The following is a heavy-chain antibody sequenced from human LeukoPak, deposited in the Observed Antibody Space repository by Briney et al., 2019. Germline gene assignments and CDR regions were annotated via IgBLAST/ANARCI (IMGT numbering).Heavy chain of an antibody. CDR3: VRDGVGFIPYDL. V-gene: IGHV3-21*01. J-gene: IGHJ4*01. Sequence: PGGSLRLSCAASGFNFSNYNMNWVRQAPGKGLEWVSSISSSGSYIYYADSMKGRFTVSRDNAKNTLYLQMSSLKDEDTAVYYCVRDGVGFIPYDLWGQGTLVTVSS. D-gene: IGHD3-3*01. CDR2: ISSSGSYI. CDR1: GFNFSNYN.